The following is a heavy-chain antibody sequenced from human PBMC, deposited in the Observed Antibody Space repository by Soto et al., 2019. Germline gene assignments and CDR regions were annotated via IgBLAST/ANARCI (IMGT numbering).Heavy chain of an antibody. Sequence: GSLRLSCAASGFTFSSYSMNWVRQAPGKGLEWVSSISSSSSYIYYADSVKGRFTISRDNAKNSLYLQMNSLRAEDTAVYYCARRPQLLYDPPDYWGQGTLVTVSS. J-gene: IGHJ4*02. D-gene: IGHD5-12*01. V-gene: IGHV3-21*01. CDR1: GFTFSSYS. CDR3: ARRPQLLYDPPDY. CDR2: ISSSSSYI.